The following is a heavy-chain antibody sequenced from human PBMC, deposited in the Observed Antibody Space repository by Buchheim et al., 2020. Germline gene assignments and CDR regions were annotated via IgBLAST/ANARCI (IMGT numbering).Heavy chain of an antibody. V-gene: IGHV3-74*01. CDR1: GFTFSSTW. CDR3: ARDRSNAMDV. CDR2: VNSDGSST. J-gene: IGHJ6*02. Sequence: EVQLVESGGGLVQPGGSLRLSCAASGFTFSSTWMHWVRHAPGKDLVWVSHVNSDGSSTTYADSVKGRFTISRANATNTPYLQMNSLRAEDTAVYYCARDRSNAMDVWGQGTT.